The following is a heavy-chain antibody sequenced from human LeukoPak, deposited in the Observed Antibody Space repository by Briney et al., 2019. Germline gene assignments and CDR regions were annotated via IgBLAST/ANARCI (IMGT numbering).Heavy chain of an antibody. CDR2: IYYSGST. D-gene: IGHD3-22*01. CDR3: ARGSAGYYYDSSGYQNLSPFDY. V-gene: IGHV4-39*07. Sequence: SETLSLTCTVSGGSISSYYWGWIRQPPGKGLEWIGSIYYSGSTYYNPSLKSRVTISVDTSKNQFSLKLSSVTAADTAVYYCARGSAGYYYDSSGYQNLSPFDYWGQGTLVTVSS. CDR1: GGSISSYY. J-gene: IGHJ4*02.